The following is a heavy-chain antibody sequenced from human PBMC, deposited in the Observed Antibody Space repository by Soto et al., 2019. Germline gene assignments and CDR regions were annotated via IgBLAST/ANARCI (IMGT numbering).Heavy chain of an antibody. CDR2: MNPNSGNT. CDR1: GYTFTSYD. J-gene: IGHJ4*02. CDR3: ARGLFGARIPGY. D-gene: IGHD2-15*01. Sequence: ASVKVSCKASGYTFTSYDINWVRQATGQGLEWMGWMNPNSGNTGYAQKFQGRVTMTRNTSISTAYMELSSLRSEDTAVYYCARGLFGARIPGYWGQGTLVTVSS. V-gene: IGHV1-8*01.